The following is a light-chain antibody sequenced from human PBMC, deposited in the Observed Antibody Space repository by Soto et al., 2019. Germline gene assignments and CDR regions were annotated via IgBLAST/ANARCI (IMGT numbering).Light chain of an antibody. Sequence: ELVITPSPATPSVSPGESANLSRRASQSVSSNLAWYQQKPGQAPRLLIYDASTRATGIPARFSGSGSGTEFTLTISSLQSEDFAVYYCQQYNNWPPITFGGGTKVDIK. CDR2: DAS. J-gene: IGKJ4*01. CDR1: QSVSSN. V-gene: IGKV3-15*01. CDR3: QQYNNWPPIT.